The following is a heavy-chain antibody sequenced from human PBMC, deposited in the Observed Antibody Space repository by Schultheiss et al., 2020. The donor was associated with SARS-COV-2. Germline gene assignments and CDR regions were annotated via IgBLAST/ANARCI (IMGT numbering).Heavy chain of an antibody. D-gene: IGHD2-15*01. CDR1: GFTFSSYG. CDR3: AREGCSGGSCYSRYYYYYMDV. J-gene: IGHJ6*03. CDR2: INSDGSST. Sequence: GESLKISCAASGFTFSSYGMHWVRQAPGKGLVWVSRINSDGSSTSYADSVKGRFTISRDNAKYSLYLQMNSLRAEDTAVYYCAREGCSGGSCYSRYYYYYMDVWGKGTTVTVSS. V-gene: IGHV3-74*01.